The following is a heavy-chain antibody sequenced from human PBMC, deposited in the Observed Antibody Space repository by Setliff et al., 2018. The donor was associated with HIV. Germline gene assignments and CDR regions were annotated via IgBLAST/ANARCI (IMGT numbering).Heavy chain of an antibody. Sequence: VSVKVSCKASGYTFTSYAIHWVRQAPGQSLEWMGWINAGYGNTKYSQKFQGRVAITRDASASTAYMELSSLRSEDTAVYYCARSPGDYLFDYWGQGTLVTVSS. CDR3: ARSPGDYLFDY. CDR2: INAGYGNT. J-gene: IGHJ4*02. D-gene: IGHD4-17*01. V-gene: IGHV1-3*01. CDR1: GYTFTSYA.